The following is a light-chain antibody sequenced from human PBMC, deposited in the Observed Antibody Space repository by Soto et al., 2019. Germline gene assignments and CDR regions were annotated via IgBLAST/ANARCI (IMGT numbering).Light chain of an antibody. Sequence: QSALTQPPSASGSPGQSVAISCTGTSSDVGGYNYVSWYQQHPGKAPKLMIYEVNKRPSGVPDRFSGSKSGNTASLTVSRLQAEDEADYYRSSYAGSTNVFGTGTKLTVL. V-gene: IGLV2-8*01. CDR3: SSYAGSTNV. CDR1: SSDVGGYNY. CDR2: EVN. J-gene: IGLJ1*01.